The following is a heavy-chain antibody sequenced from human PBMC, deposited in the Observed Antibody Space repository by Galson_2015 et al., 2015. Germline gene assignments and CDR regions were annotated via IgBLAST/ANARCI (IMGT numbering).Heavy chain of an antibody. CDR2: INPSGGST. CDR1: GYTFTSYY. V-gene: IGHV1-46*01. CDR3: ARDRVDILTGRGKGSWFDP. D-gene: IGHD3-9*01. J-gene: IGHJ5*02. Sequence: SVKVSCKASGYTFTSYYMHWVRQAPGQGLEWMGIINPSGGSTSYAQKFQGRVTMTRDTSTSTVYMGLSSLRSEDTAVYYCARDRVDILTGRGKGSWFDPWGQGTLVTVSS.